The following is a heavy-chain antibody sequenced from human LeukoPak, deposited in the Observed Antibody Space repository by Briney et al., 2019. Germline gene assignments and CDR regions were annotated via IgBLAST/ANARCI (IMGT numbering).Heavy chain of an antibody. V-gene: IGHV4-31*03. J-gene: IGHJ3*02. CDR2: IYYSGST. CDR1: GGSISSGGYY. CDR3: ASGWSPWYSSSHRPSGAFDI. D-gene: IGHD6-6*01. Sequence: SQTLSLTCTVSGGSISSGGYYWSWIRQHPGQGLEWIGYIYYSGSTYYNPSLKSRVTISVDTSKNQFSLKLSSVTAADTAVYYCASGWSPWYSSSHRPSGAFDIWGQGTMVTVSS.